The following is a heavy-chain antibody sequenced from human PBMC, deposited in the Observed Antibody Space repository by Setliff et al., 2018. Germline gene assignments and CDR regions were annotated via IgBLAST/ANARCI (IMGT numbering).Heavy chain of an antibody. D-gene: IGHD3-9*01. J-gene: IGHJ4*01. CDR3: ARDFELLENYDIRGVFFDY. V-gene: IGHV4-39*07. CDR2: ISYSGST. CDR1: GFTFSTYR. Sequence: LSLSCAASGFTFSTYRMHWVRQAPGKGLEWIGSISYSGSTYYNPSLESRVTISVDTSKNQFSLRLRPVTAADTAVYFCARDFELLENYDIRGVFFDYWGQGTLVTVSS.